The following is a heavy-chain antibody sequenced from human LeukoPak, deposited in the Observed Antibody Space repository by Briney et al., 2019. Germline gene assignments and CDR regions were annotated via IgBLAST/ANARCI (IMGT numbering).Heavy chain of an antibody. CDR2: INHSGST. V-gene: IGHV4-34*01. CDR3: ARVVGAGYYYYYYYMDV. Sequence: SETLSLTCAVYGGSFSGYYRSWIRQPPGKGLEWIGEINHSGSTNYNPSLKSRVTISVDTSKNQFSLKLSSVTAADTAVYYCARVVGAGYYYYYYYMDVWGKGTTVTVSS. J-gene: IGHJ6*03. D-gene: IGHD6-19*01. CDR1: GGSFSGYY.